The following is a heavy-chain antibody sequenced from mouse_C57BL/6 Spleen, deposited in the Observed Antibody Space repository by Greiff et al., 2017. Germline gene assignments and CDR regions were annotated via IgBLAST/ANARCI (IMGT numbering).Heavy chain of an antibody. V-gene: IGHV1-19*01. CDR3: ARSGYYGNLYYFDY. D-gene: IGHD2-1*01. CDR2: INPYNGGT. CDR1: GYTFTDYY. J-gene: IGHJ2*01. Sequence: EVQLQESGPVLVKPGASVKMSCKASGYTFTDYYMNWVKQSHGKSLEWIGVINPYNGGTSYNQKFKGKATLTVDKSSSTAYMELNSLTSEDSAVYYCARSGYYGNLYYFDYWGQGTTLTVSS.